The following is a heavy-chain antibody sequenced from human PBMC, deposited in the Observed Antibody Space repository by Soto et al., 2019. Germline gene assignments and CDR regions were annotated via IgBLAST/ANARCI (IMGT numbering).Heavy chain of an antibody. CDR3: ASRGYSYGFGYYYYGMDV. J-gene: IGHJ6*02. CDR1: GFTFSSYS. V-gene: IGHV3-21*01. Sequence: EVQLVESGGGLVKPGGSLRLSCAASGFTFSSYSMNWVRQAPGKGLEWVSSISSSSSYIYYADSVKGRFTISRDNAKNSLCLQMNSLGAEDTAVYYCASRGYSYGFGYYYYGMDVWGQGTTVTVSS. D-gene: IGHD5-18*01. CDR2: ISSSSSYI.